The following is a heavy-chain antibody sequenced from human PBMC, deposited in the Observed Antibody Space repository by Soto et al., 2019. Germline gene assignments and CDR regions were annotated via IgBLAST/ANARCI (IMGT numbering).Heavy chain of an antibody. V-gene: IGHV3-11*03. J-gene: IGHJ5*02. Sequence: GGSLRLSCAASGLNFGLSFMIWMRQRPGKGLEWVSFISHNSDYTNYADSVRGRFTITRDNFKDTMSLEMHYLRPEDTAIYHCAKIPTLYYDSRGFYGWFGPWGQGTLVTVSS. CDR2: ISHNSDYT. CDR1: GLNFGLSF. CDR3: AKIPTLYYDSRGFYGWFGP. D-gene: IGHD3-22*01.